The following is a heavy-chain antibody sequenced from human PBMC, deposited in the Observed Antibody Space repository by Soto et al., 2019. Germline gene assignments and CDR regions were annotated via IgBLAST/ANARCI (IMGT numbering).Heavy chain of an antibody. CDR2: ISSSSSYI. J-gene: IGHJ4*02. V-gene: IGHV3-21*01. D-gene: IGHD3-22*01. CDR1: GFTFSRYS. Sequence: EVQLVESGGGLVKPGGSLRLSCAASGFTFSRYSMNWVRQAPGKGLEWVSSISSSSSYIYYADSVKGRFTISRDNAKNSLYLQMNSLSAEDTAVYYCARLTSYDSSGYSCYWGQGTLVTVSS. CDR3: ARLTSYDSSGYSCY.